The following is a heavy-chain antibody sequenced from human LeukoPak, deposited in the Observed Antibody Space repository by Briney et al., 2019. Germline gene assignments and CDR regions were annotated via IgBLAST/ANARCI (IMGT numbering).Heavy chain of an antibody. CDR1: GFTFSSYA. CDR2: ISYDGSNK. J-gene: IGHJ4*02. V-gene: IGHV3-30-3*01. CDR3: ARDAPVPSRPTGPDY. Sequence: PGGSLRLSCAASGFTFSSYAMHWVRQAPGKGLEWVAVISYDGSNKYYADSVKGRFTISRDNSKNTLYLQMNSLRAEDTAVYYCARDAPVPSRPTGPDYWGQGTLVTVSS.